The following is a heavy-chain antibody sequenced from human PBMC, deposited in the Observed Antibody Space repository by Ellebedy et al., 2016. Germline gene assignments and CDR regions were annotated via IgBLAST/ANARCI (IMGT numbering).Heavy chain of an antibody. CDR3: ARDTYGSGSYRDY. CDR2: VYSSGST. D-gene: IGHD3-10*01. V-gene: IGHV4-4*07. Sequence: SETLSLTXTVSGGSISSYYWSWIRQPAGKELEWIGRVYSSGSTDYNPSLKSRVTASVDTSKNQFSLKLTSVTAADTAVYYCARDTYGSGSYRDYWGQGSLVTVSS. CDR1: GGSISSYY. J-gene: IGHJ4*02.